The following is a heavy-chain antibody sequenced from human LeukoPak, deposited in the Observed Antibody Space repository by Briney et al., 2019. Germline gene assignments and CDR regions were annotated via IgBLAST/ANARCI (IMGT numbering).Heavy chain of an antibody. D-gene: IGHD6-6*01. J-gene: IGHJ4*02. V-gene: IGHV2-5*02. CDR3: AHSSNSGAARFGFDY. Sequence: SGPTLVKPTQTLTLTCTFSGFSLSTSGVGVGWIRQPPGKALEWLALIYWDDDKRYSPSLKSRLTITKDTSKSQVVLTMINMDPVDTATYYCAHSSNSGAARFGFDYWGQGTLVTVSS. CDR2: IYWDDDK. CDR1: GFSLSTSGVG.